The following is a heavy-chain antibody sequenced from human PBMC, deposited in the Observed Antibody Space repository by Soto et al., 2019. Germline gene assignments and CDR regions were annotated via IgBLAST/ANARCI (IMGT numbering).Heavy chain of an antibody. CDR3: ARGMYSSSWYTYYYGMDV. J-gene: IGHJ6*02. CDR1: GGSFSGYY. V-gene: IGHV4-34*01. D-gene: IGHD6-13*01. CDR2: INHSGST. Sequence: SETLSLTCAVYGGSFSGYYWSWIRQPPGKGLEWIGEINHSGSTNYNPSLKSRVTISVDTSKNQFSLELSSVTAADTAVYYCARGMYSSSWYTYYYGMDVWGQGTTVTVSS.